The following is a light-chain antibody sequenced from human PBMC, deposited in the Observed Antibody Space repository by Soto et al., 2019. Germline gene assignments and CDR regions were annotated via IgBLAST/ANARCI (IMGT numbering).Light chain of an antibody. CDR3: QQYYKWPRT. CDR1: QTISNN. V-gene: IGKV3-15*01. CDR2: GAS. J-gene: IGKJ1*01. Sequence: EVLMTQSPVTLFVSPGETVTLSCRASQTISNNLAWYQHRPGQPPRLLIYGASTRATGIPATFSGSGSGTDFSLIISSLQSEDVAIYYCQQYYKWPRTFGPGTKVEIK.